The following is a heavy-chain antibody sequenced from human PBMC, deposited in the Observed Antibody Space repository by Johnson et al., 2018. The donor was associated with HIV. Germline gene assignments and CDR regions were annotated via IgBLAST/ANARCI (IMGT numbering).Heavy chain of an antibody. CDR3: ARGRISMTAVDLRGGAFDI. J-gene: IGHJ3*02. CDR2: ISFDGHNE. CDR1: EFSFSDYG. Sequence: QVQLVESGGGVVQPGKYVRLSCAASEFSFSDYGMHWVRQAPGKGLEWVAVISFDGHNEYYADSVKVRFTISRDNSKNTVYMQMNSLRGEDTAMYYCARGRISMTAVDLRGGAFDIWGQGTLVTVSS. V-gene: IGHV3-30*04. D-gene: IGHD3-22*01.